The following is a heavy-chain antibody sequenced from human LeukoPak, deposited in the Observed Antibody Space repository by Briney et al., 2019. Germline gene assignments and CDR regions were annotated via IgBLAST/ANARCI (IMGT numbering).Heavy chain of an antibody. J-gene: IGHJ4*02. D-gene: IGHD3-22*01. Sequence: DSMKGRFTISRGNAKNSLYLQMNSLGAEDTAVYYCARPYDNRGYFPDYWGQGTLVTVSS. V-gene: IGHV3-7*01. CDR3: ARPYDNRGYFPDY.